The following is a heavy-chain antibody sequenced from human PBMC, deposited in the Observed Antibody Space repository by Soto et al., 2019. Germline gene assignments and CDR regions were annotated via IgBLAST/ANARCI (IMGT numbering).Heavy chain of an antibody. Sequence: GGSLRLSCAASGFTVSSNYMSWVRQAPGKGLEWVSVIYSGGSTYYADSVKGRFTISRHNSKNTLYLQMNSLRAEDTAVYYCARDLDPRYYYYYMDVWGKGTTVTVSS. V-gene: IGHV3-53*04. CDR2: IYSGGST. CDR1: GFTVSSNY. D-gene: IGHD3-3*01. CDR3: ARDLDPRYYYYYMDV. J-gene: IGHJ6*03.